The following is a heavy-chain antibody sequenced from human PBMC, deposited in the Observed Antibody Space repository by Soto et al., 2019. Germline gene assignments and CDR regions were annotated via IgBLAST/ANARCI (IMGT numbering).Heavy chain of an antibody. CDR3: TTDWPTRYYYGSGSYEDLGY. J-gene: IGHJ4*02. V-gene: IGHV3-15*07. D-gene: IGHD3-10*01. Sequence: EVQLVESGGGLVKPGGSLRLSCAASGFTFSNAWMNWVRQAPGKGLEWVGGIKSKTDGGTTEYAAPVKGRVTISRDDSKNALYLQMNSLKTEDTAVYYCTTDWPTRYYYGSGSYEDLGYWGQGTLVTVSS. CDR2: IKSKTDGGTT. CDR1: GFTFSNAW.